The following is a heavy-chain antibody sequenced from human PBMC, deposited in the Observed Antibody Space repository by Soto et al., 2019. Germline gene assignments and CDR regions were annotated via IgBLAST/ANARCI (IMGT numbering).Heavy chain of an antibody. D-gene: IGHD3-22*01. CDR2: IRSKTYGGTT. J-gene: IGHJ4*02. V-gene: IGHV3-49*03. CDR3: TSGRKYYYDSSGPFDY. Sequence: GGSLRLSCTASGFTFGDYAMSWFRQAPGKGLEWVGFIRSKTYGGTTEYAASVKGRFTISRDDSKSIAYLQMNSLKTEDTAVYYCTSGRKYYYDSSGPFDYWGQGTLVTVSS. CDR1: GFTFGDYA.